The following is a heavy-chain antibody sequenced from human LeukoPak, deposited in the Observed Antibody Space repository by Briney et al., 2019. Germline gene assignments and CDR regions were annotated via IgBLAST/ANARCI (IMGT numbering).Heavy chain of an antibody. D-gene: IGHD3-3*01. CDR2: INPNSGGI. CDR1: GYTFTGYY. Sequence: ASVKVSCTASGYTFTGYYMHWVRQAPGQGLEWMGWINPNSGGINYAQKFQGRVTMTRDTSISTAYMELSRLRSDDTAVYYCARGYDFWSGYYFWEFDYWGQGTLVTVSS. V-gene: IGHV1-2*02. J-gene: IGHJ4*02. CDR3: ARGYDFWSGYYFWEFDY.